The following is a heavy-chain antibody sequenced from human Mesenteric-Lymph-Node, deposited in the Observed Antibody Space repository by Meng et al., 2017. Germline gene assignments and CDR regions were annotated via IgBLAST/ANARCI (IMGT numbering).Heavy chain of an antibody. V-gene: IGHV4-39*07. CDR3: ARRPWSLYYYFDY. Sequence: RREAGPGLGTPSETLSLTCPVSGGAISSSSYDWGWIRQPPGKGLEWIGDFYYSENTYYNPSLKSRVTISVDTSKNQFSLKLSSVTAADTAVYYCARRPWSLYYYFDYWGPGTLVTVSS. CDR2: FYYSENT. J-gene: IGHJ4*02. D-gene: IGHD1-26*01. CDR1: GGAISSSSYD.